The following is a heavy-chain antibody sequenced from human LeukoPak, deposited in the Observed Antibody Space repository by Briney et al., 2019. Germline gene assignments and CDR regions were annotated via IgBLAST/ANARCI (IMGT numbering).Heavy chain of an antibody. V-gene: IGHV4-34*01. D-gene: IGHD3-22*01. J-gene: IGHJ5*02. Sequence: SETLSLTCAVYGGSFSSYYWSWIRQSPGKGLEWIGEIKHGGNTKNNPSLKSRLTISVDTSKNQFSLKLTSVTAADTAVYYCARDQWEYYYDSSGYGNWSDPWGQGTLVTVSS. CDR2: IKHGGNT. CDR3: ARDQWEYYYDSSGYGNWSDP. CDR1: GGSFSSYY.